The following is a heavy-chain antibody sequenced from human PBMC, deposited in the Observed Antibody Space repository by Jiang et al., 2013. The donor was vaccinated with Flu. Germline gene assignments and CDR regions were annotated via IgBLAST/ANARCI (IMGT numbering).Heavy chain of an antibody. Sequence: PGKGTVEWMGRIDPSDSETNYGPSVQGHVTISVDKSISTAHLQWSSLKASDTAMYYCARRGGYYDSSGYFGYWGQGTLVTVSS. D-gene: IGHD3-22*01. CDR2: IDPSDSET. CDR3: ARRGGYYDSSGYFGY. V-gene: IGHV5-10-1*01. J-gene: IGHJ4*02.